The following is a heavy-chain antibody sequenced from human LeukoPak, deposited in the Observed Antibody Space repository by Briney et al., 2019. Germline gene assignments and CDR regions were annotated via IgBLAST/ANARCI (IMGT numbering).Heavy chain of an antibody. CDR2: INPNSGGT. V-gene: IGHV1-2*02. CDR1: GYTFTGYY. CDR3: ARDLQWPDAFDI. Sequence: ASVKVSCKASGYTFTGYYMHWVRQAPGQGLEWMGWINPNSGGTNYAQKFQGRVTMTRDTSISTAYMELSRLRSDDTAVYYCARDLQWPDAFDIWGQRTRVTVSS. J-gene: IGHJ3*02. D-gene: IGHD6-19*01.